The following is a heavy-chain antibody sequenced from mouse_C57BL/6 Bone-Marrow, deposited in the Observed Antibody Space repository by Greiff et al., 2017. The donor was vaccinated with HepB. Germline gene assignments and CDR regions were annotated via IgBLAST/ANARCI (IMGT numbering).Heavy chain of an antibody. CDR3: ARAYYGSSPDWYFDV. D-gene: IGHD1-1*01. CDR1: GYTFTSYW. Sequence: QVQLQQPGAELVKPGASVKMSCKASGYTFTSYWITWVKQRPGQGLEWIGDIYPGSGSTNYNEKFKSKATLTVDTSSSTAYMQLSSLTSEDSAVYYCARAYYGSSPDWYFDVWGTGTTVTVSS. V-gene: IGHV1-55*01. J-gene: IGHJ1*03. CDR2: IYPGSGST.